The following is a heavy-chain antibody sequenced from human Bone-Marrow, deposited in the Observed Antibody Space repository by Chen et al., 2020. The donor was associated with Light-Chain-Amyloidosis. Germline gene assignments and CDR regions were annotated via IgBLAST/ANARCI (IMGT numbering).Heavy chain of an antibody. J-gene: IGHJ3*02. CDR2: INHSGSA. CDR1: NGAFGDDY. Sequence: QVELQQWGAGLLKPSETLSLTCGIHNGAFGDDYWTWIRQPPGKGLQWIAEINHSGSANYNSSLKSRTTISVDKSKNQFSLKLSSVTAADTAVYYCARQTGIAAAGTPPHAFDIWGQGTMVTVSS. CDR3: ARQTGIAAAGTPPHAFDI. D-gene: IGHD6-13*01. V-gene: IGHV4-34*01.